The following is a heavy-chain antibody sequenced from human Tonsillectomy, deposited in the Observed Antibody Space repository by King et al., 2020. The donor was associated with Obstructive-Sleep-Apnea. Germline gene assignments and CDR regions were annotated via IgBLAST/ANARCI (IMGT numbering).Heavy chain of an antibody. D-gene: IGHD3-9*01. J-gene: IGHJ4*02. CDR3: TTDIPYYDILTGTDY. CDR1: GFTFLNAW. CDR2: IKSKTDGGTT. Sequence: QLVQSGGGLVKPGGSLRLSCAASGFTFLNAWMSWVRQAPGKGLEWGGRIKSKTDGGTTDYAAPVKGRFTISRDDSKNTLYLQMNSLKTEDTAVYYCTTDIPYYDILTGTDYWGQGTLAT. V-gene: IGHV3-15*01.